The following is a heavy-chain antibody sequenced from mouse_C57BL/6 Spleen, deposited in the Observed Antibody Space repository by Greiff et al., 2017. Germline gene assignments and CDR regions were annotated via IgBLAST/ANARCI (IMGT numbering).Heavy chain of an antibody. Sequence: QVQPQQPGAELVKPGASVKLSCKASGYTFTSYWMHWVKQRPGQGLEWIGMIHPNSGSTNYNEKFKSKATLTVDKSSSTAYMQLSSLTSEDSAVYYCARSAITTVVAEDAMDYWGQGTSVTVSS. D-gene: IGHD1-1*01. CDR3: ARSAITTVVAEDAMDY. V-gene: IGHV1-64*01. J-gene: IGHJ4*01. CDR2: IHPNSGST. CDR1: GYTFTSYW.